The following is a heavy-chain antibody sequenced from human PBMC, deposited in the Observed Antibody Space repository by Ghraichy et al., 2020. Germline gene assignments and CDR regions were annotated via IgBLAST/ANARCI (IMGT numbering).Heavy chain of an antibody. D-gene: IGHD4-17*01. J-gene: IGHJ6*02. CDR1: GFTFSSYA. Sequence: GGSLRLSCAASGFTFSSYAMSWVRQAPGKGLEWVSAISGSGGRTYYADSVKGRFTISRDNSKNTLYLQMNSLRAEDTAVYYCAKSTAQNYYYYYGMDVGGHGTTVTVSS. CDR3: AKSTAQNYYYYYGMDV. CDR2: ISGSGGRT. V-gene: IGHV3-23*01.